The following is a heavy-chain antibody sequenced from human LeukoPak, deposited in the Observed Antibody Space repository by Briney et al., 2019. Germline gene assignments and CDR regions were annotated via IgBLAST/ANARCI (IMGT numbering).Heavy chain of an antibody. CDR1: GFTFSSYG. CDR3: AKDPATHPKFGYFDY. D-gene: IGHD3-10*01. Sequence: GGSLRLSCAASGFTFSSYGMHWVRQAPGKGLEWVAFIRYDGSNKYYADSVKGRFTISRDNSKNTLYLQMNSLRAEDTAVYYCAKDPATHPKFGYFDYWGQGTLVTVSS. CDR2: IRYDGSNK. J-gene: IGHJ4*02. V-gene: IGHV3-30*02.